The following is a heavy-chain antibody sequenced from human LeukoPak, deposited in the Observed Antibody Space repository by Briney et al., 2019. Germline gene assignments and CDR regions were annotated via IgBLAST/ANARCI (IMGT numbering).Heavy chain of an antibody. V-gene: IGHV4-39*01. CDR1: GFTFSTYA. CDR2: IYYSGST. CDR3: ARHGLADGVDYRPFDY. J-gene: IGHJ4*02. Sequence: PGGSLRLSCAASGFTFSTYAMSWVRQPPGKGLEWIGNIYYSGSTHYNPSLKSRVTISVDTSKNQFSLKLSSVTAADTAVYYCARHGLADGVDYRPFDYWGQGTLVTVSS. D-gene: IGHD3/OR15-3a*01.